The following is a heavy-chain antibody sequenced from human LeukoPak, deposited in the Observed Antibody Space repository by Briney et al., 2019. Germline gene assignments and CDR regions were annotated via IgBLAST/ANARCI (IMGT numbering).Heavy chain of an antibody. CDR1: GGSISSGDYY. J-gene: IGHJ5*02. V-gene: IGHV4-30-4*01. CDR3: ARDYSSGLNWFDP. CDR2: IYYSGST. Sequence: PSETLSLTCTVSGGSISSGDYYWSWIRQPPGKGLEWIWYIYYSGSTYYNPSLKSRVTISVDTSKNQFSLKLSSVTAADTAVYYCARDYSSGLNWFDPWGQGTLVTVSS. D-gene: IGHD6-19*01.